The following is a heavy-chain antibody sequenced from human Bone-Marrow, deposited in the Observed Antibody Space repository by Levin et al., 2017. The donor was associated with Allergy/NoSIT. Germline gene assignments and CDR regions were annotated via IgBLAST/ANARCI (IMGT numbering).Heavy chain of an antibody. J-gene: IGHJ4*02. CDR2: FDPEDGET. D-gene: IGHD1-26*01. Sequence: PGESLKISCKVSGYTLTELSMHWVRQAPGKGLEWMGGFDPEDGETIYAQKFQGRVTMTEDTSTDTAYMELSSLRSEDTAVYYCATDGAGGWELLRTWGQGTLVTVSS. V-gene: IGHV1-24*01. CDR3: ATDGAGGWELLRT. CDR1: GYTLTELS.